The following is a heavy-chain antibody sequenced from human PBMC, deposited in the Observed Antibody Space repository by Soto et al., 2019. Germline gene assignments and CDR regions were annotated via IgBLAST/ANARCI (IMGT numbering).Heavy chain of an antibody. CDR3: ARWPVGATSDGMDV. J-gene: IGHJ6*02. D-gene: IGHD1-26*01. CDR1: VYTFTSYD. V-gene: IGHV1-8*01. Sequence: ASVKVSCKASVYTFTSYDVNWVRQATGQGLEWMGWMNPNSGNTGYAQKFQGRVTMTRNTSISTAYMELSSLRSEDTAVYYCARWPVGATSDGMDVWGQGTTVTVSS. CDR2: MNPNSGNT.